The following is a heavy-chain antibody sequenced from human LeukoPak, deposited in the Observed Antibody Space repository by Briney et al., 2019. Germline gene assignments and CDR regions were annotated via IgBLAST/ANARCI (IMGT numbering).Heavy chain of an antibody. CDR1: GFTFSSYW. V-gene: IGHV3-7*01. J-gene: IGHJ6*03. Sequence: PGGSLRLSCAASGFTFSSYWMSWVRQAPGKGLEWVANINQDGSEKYYVDSVKGRFTISRDNARNSLYLHMNSLRAEDTAVYYCARCGYSHGYGWGGGYYYYYLDVWGKGTTVTVSS. D-gene: IGHD5-18*01. CDR3: ARCGYSHGYGWGGGYYYYYLDV. CDR2: INQDGSEK.